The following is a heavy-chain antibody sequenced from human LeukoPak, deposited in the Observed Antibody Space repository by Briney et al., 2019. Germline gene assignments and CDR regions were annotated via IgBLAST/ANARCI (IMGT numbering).Heavy chain of an antibody. Sequence: KPSETLSPTCTVSGGSISSYYWSWIRQPPGKGLEWIAYIYDGGSTNYNPSLKSRVAISVDTSKNQFSLKLRSVTAADTAVYYCARTYSSSWYSAFDIWGQGTMVTVSS. V-gene: IGHV4-59*08. CDR1: GGSISSYY. D-gene: IGHD6-13*01. CDR2: IYDGGST. J-gene: IGHJ3*02. CDR3: ARTYSSSWYSAFDI.